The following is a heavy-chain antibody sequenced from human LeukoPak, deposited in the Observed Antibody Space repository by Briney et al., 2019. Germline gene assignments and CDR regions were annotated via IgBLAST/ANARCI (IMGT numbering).Heavy chain of an antibody. CDR2: IYYTGTT. J-gene: IGHJ5*02. CDR3: AKGVAARLVGFSWWSWFSGYFDP. V-gene: IGHV4-61*03. D-gene: IGHD3-16*01. CDR1: GGSVSSNNHY. Sequence: SSETLSLTCTVSGGSVSSNNHYWGWIRQPPGKGLEWLGYIYYTGTTKYNPSLKTRVTISIDTSKNHFSLSLTSVTAAATPVFFCAKGVAARLVGFSWWSWFSGYFDPRGQGTLVTVSS.